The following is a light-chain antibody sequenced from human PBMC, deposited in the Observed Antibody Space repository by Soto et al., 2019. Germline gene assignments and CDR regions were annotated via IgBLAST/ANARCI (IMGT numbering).Light chain of an antibody. CDR1: QDVTTN. V-gene: IGKV3D-11*03. CDR2: GAS. J-gene: IGKJ3*01. Sequence: EISMTKFPSILSASPGGGATLSCRAAQDVTTNFAWYQLRRGQPPRLLIYGASNRATGIPDRFSGSGSGTDFTLTISRLQPEDFAVYYCQQRSNLPFTFGQGTKVDIK. CDR3: QQRSNLPFT.